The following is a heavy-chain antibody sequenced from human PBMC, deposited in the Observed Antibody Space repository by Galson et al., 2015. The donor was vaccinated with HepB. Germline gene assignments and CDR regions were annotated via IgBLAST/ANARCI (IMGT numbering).Heavy chain of an antibody. CDR1: GGSFSGYY. CDR3: ARRYYCDSSGYYYSGRLSAFDI. Sequence: ETLSLTCAVYGGSFSGYYWSWIRQPPGKGLEWIGEINHGGSTNYNPSLKSRVTMSVGTSKIQFSLKLSSVTAADTAVYFCARRYYCDSSGYYYSGRLSAFDIWGQGTMVTVSS. V-gene: IGHV4-34*01. CDR2: INHGGST. D-gene: IGHD3-22*01. J-gene: IGHJ3*02.